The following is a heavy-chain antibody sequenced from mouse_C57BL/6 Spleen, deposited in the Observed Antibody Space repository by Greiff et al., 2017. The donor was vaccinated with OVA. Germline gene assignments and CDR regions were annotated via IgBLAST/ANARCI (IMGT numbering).Heavy chain of an antibody. V-gene: IGHV5-17*01. J-gene: IGHJ3*01. CDR1: GFTFSDYG. Sequence: EVHLVESGGGLVKPGGSLKLSCAASGFTFSDYGMHWVRQAPEKGLEWVAYISSGSSTIYYADTVKGRFTISRDNAKNTLFLQMTSLRSEDTAMYYCARGGYYPWFAYWGQGTLVTVSA. D-gene: IGHD2-3*01. CDR3: ARGGYYPWFAY. CDR2: ISSGSSTI.